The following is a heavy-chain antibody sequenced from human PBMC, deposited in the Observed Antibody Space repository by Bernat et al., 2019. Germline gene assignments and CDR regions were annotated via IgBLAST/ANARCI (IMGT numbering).Heavy chain of an antibody. J-gene: IGHJ6*02. D-gene: IGHD6-6*01. CDR2: ISYDGSNK. CDR3: ANSSPYYYGMDV. Sequence: QVQLVESGGGVVQPGRSLRLSCAASGFTFSSYAMHWVRQAPGKGLEWVAVISYDGSNKYYADSVKGRFTISRDNAKNSLYLQMNSLRAEDTAVYYCANSSPYYYGMDVWGQGTTVTVSS. CDR1: GFTFSSYA. V-gene: IGHV3-30-3*01.